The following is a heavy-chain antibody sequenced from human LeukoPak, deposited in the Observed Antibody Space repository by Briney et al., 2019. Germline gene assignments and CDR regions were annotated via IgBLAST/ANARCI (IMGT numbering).Heavy chain of an antibody. Sequence: PSETLSLTCTVSGGSISSSSYYWGWIRQPPGKGLEWIGSIYYSGSTYYNPSLKSRVTISVDTSKNQFSLKLSSVTAADTAVYYCARRGRERGSYYYYYMDVWGKGTTVTVSS. CDR1: GGSISSSSYY. V-gene: IGHV4-39*07. D-gene: IGHD3-10*01. CDR2: IYYSGST. J-gene: IGHJ6*03. CDR3: ARRGRERGSYYYYYMDV.